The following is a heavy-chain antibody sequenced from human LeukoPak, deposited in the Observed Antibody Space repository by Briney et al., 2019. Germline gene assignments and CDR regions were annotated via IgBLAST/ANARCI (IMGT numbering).Heavy chain of an antibody. CDR3: AREWGGRTVTTFDY. J-gene: IGHJ4*02. CDR2: ISYDGSNK. Sequence: GRSLRLSCAASGFAFSSYAMHWVRQAPGKGLEWVAVISYDGSNKYYADSVKGRFTISRDNSKNTLYLQMNSLRAEDTAVYYCAREWGGRTVTTFDYWGQGTLVTVSS. CDR1: GFAFSSYA. D-gene: IGHD4-17*01. V-gene: IGHV3-30*04.